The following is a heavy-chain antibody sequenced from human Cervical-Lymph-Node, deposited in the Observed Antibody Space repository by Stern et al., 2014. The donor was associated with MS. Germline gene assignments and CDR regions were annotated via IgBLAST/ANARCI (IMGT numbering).Heavy chain of an antibody. CDR3: ARDRLPSSPNYYYYYGMDV. J-gene: IGHJ6*02. D-gene: IGHD6-13*01. V-gene: IGHV4-59*01. CDR2: IYYSGST. CDR1: GGSISSYY. Sequence: QVQLVESGPGLVKPSETLSLTCTVSGGSISSYYWRWIRQPPGKGLEWIGYIYYSGSTNYNPSLKSRVTISVDTSKNQFSLKLSSVTAADTAVYYCARDRLPSSPNYYYYYGMDVWGQGTTVTVSS.